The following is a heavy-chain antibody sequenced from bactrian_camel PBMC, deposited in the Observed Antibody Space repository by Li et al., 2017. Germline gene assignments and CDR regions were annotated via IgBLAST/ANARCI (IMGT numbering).Heavy chain of an antibody. CDR3: AAEDFYNSIQFFNY. D-gene: IGHD3*01. CDR2: VDTNGRT. Sequence: VQLVESGGGSVSAGGSLRLSCTASEFTYSRTWLGWFRQGPGKEREGVATVDTNGRTNYLDSVKGRFTISFNNANDTLYLQMNSVEPEDTAMYYCAAEDFYNSIQFFNYRGRGTQVTVS. CDR1: EFTYSRTW. V-gene: IGHV3S1*01. J-gene: IGHJ4*01.